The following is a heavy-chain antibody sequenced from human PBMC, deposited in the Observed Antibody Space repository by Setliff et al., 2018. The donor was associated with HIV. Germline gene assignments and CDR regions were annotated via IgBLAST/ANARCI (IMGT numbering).Heavy chain of an antibody. Sequence: NPSETLSLTCTVSGGSISSGDDYWSWIRQYPGKGLEWIGYICNSGSSYYNPSLKSRITISVDTSKNQFSLKLTSVTAADTAVYYCARDPGSYGYDCWGQGTLVTVSS. V-gene: IGHV4-31*03. CDR3: ARDPGSYGYDC. D-gene: IGHD5-18*01. CDR2: ICNSGSS. J-gene: IGHJ4*02. CDR1: GGSISSGDDY.